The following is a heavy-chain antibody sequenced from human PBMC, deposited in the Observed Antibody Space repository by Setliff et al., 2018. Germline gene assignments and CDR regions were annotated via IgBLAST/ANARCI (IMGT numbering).Heavy chain of an antibody. CDR3: ARDQKGAGGWELLYYYYYGMDV. CDR2: IKQDGSEK. V-gene: IGHV3-7*01. CDR1: GFTFSSYW. D-gene: IGHD1-26*01. Sequence: GGSLRLSCAASGFTFSSYWMSWVRQAPGKGQEWVANIKQDGSEKYYVDSVKGRFTISRDNAKNSLYLQMNSLRAEDTAVYYCARDQKGAGGWELLYYYYYGMDVWGQGTTVTVSS. J-gene: IGHJ6*02.